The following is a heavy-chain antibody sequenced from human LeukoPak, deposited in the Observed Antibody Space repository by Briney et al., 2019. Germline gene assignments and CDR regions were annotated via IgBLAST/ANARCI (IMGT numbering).Heavy chain of an antibody. CDR3: AKDAGGSLYYYYMDV. J-gene: IGHJ6*03. CDR1: GFTFSSYV. CDR2: ISYDGSNE. Sequence: GGSLRLSCAASGFTFSSYVMHWVRQAPGKGLEWVAIISYDGSNEYYADSVKGRFTISRDKSKNTLYLQMNSLRAEDTAVYYCAKDAGGSLYYYYMDVWGKGTTVTISS. V-gene: IGHV3-30*04. D-gene: IGHD1-26*01.